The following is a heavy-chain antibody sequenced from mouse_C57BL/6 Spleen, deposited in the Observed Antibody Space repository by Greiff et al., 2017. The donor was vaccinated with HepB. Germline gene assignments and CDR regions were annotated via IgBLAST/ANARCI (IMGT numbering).Heavy chain of an antibody. CDR1: GFTFSSYA. J-gene: IGHJ3*01. Sequence: EVQRVESGEGLVKPGGSLKLSCAASGFTFSSYAMSWVRQTPEKRLEWVAYISSGGDYIYYADTVKGRFTISRDNARNTLYLQMSSLKSEDTAMYYCTEGYDGGFAYWGQGTLVTVSA. CDR3: TEGYDGGFAY. V-gene: IGHV5-9-1*02. CDR2: ISSGGDYI. D-gene: IGHD2-2*01.